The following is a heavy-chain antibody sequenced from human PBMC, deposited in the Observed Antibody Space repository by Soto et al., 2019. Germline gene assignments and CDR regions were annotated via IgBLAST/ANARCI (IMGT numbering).Heavy chain of an antibody. Sequence: SETLSLTCTVSGGSISSDYWSWIRQPPGKGLEWIGYIYYSGSTNYNPSLKSRVTISVDTSKNQFSLKLSSVTAADTAVYYCARGGIPSLFDYWGQGTLVTVSS. CDR2: IYYSGST. CDR3: ARGGIPSLFDY. D-gene: IGHD5-18*01. V-gene: IGHV4-59*01. CDR1: GGSISSDY. J-gene: IGHJ4*02.